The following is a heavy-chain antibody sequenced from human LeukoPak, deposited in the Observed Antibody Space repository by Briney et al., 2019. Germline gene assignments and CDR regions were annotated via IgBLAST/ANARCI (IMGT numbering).Heavy chain of an antibody. CDR3: ARALRLGEFPPDYYYGMDV. CDR1: GGSFSGYY. V-gene: IGHV4-34*01. D-gene: IGHD3-16*01. CDR2: INHSGST. Sequence: SETLSLTCALYGGSFSGYYWSWIRQPPGKGLEWIGEINHSGSTNYNPSLKSRVTISVDTSKNQFSLKLSSVTAADTAVYYCARALRLGEFPPDYYYGMDVWGKGTTVTVSS. J-gene: IGHJ6*04.